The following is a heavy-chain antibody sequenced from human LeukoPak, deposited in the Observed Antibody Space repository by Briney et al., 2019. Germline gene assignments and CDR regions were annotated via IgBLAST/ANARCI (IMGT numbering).Heavy chain of an antibody. Sequence: QPGRSLRLSCAASGFTFSSYGMHWVRQAPGKGLEWVAVISYDGSNKYYADSVKGRFTISRDNPKNTLYLQMNSLRAEDTAVYYCAKAYVDIVATPPADYWGQGTLVTVSS. J-gene: IGHJ4*02. D-gene: IGHD5-12*01. CDR1: GFTFSSYG. CDR3: AKAYVDIVATPPADY. V-gene: IGHV3-30*18. CDR2: ISYDGSNK.